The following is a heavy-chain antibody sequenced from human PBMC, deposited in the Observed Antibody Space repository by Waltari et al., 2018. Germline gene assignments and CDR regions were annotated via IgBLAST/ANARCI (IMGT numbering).Heavy chain of an antibody. Sequence: QVQLVESGAEVLKPGAAVKVSCKAAGYTFTSYYMHWVRLAPGQGLEWMGIINPSGGSTSYAQKFQGRVTMTRDTSTSTVYMELSSLRSEDTAVYYCARDPPYCSSTSCYGFDYWGQGTLVTVSS. CDR3: ARDPPYCSSTSCYGFDY. D-gene: IGHD2-2*01. J-gene: IGHJ4*02. CDR1: GYTFTSYY. V-gene: IGHV1-46*01. CDR2: INPSGGST.